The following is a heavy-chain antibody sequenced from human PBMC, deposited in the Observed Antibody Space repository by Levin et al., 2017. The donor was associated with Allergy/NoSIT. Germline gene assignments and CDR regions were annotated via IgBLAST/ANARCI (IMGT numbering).Heavy chain of an antibody. CDR2: IYYGGDT. CDR1: GGSISSSSSY. CDR3: ARLLREVTGAFDY. D-gene: IGHD7-27*01. J-gene: IGHJ4*02. V-gene: IGHV4-39*01. Sequence: SETLSLTCTVSGGSISSSSSYGGWIRQAPGKGLEWIGIIYYGGDTHYNPSLKSRITMSVDTSKNQFSLKLTSVTAADTAVYYCARLLREVTGAFDYWGQGTLVTVSS.